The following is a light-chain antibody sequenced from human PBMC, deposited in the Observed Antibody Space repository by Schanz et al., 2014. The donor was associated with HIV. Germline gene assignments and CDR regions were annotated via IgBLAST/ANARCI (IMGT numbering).Light chain of an antibody. CDR1: QSVSSSY. Sequence: PGERATLSCRASQSVSSSYLAWYQQKPGQAPRLLIYGASSRATGIPDRFSGSGSGTDFTLTISRLEPEDFAVYYCQHYYNSLWTFGQGTKVEIK. CDR2: GAS. J-gene: IGKJ1*01. CDR3: QHYYNSLWT. V-gene: IGKV3-20*01.